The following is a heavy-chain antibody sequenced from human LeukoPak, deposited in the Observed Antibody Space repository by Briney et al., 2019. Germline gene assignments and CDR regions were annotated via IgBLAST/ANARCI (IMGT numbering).Heavy chain of an antibody. V-gene: IGHV4-38-2*02. CDR2: IYHSGST. CDR3: ARVGGSYTGGAFDI. J-gene: IGHJ3*02. D-gene: IGHD1-26*01. CDR1: GYSISSGYY. Sequence: SETLSLTCTVSGYSISSGYYWGWIRQPPGKGLEWIGSIYHSGSTYYNPSLKSRVTISVDTSKNQFSLKLSSVTAADTAVYYCARVGGSYTGGAFDIWGQGTMVTVSS.